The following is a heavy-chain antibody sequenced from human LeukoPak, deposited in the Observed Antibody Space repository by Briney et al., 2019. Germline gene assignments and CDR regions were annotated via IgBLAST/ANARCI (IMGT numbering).Heavy chain of an antibody. CDR1: GGSISSNNYY. CDR2: IYYSGST. CDR3: ARQGGYYDSSGYPRAWFDP. V-gene: IGHV4-39*01. Sequence: SETLSLTCTVSGGSISSNNYYWGWIRQPPVKGLEWIGSIYYSGSTYNNPSLKRRITISIDTSKNQFSLELSSVTAADSAVYYCARQGGYYDSSGYPRAWFDPWGQGTLVTVSS. D-gene: IGHD3-22*01. J-gene: IGHJ5*02.